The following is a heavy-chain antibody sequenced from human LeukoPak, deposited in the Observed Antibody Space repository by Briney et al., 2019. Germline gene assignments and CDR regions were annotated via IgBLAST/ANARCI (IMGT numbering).Heavy chain of an antibody. V-gene: IGHV4-30-4*01. CDR3: AREAVSGWYDYFDS. D-gene: IGHD6-19*01. J-gene: IGHJ4*02. Sequence: PSETLSLTCTVSGGSISSGDYYWGWIRQPPGKGLEWIGYIYYSGSTYYNPSLKSRVTISVDTSKNQFSLKLSSVTAADTAVYYCAREAVSGWYDYFDSWGQGTLVTVSS. CDR1: GGSISSGDYY. CDR2: IYYSGST.